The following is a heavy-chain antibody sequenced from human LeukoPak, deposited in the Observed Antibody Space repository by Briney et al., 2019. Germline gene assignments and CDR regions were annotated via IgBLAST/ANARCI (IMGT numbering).Heavy chain of an antibody. Sequence: PGGSLRLSCAASGFTFSSYGMNWVRQAPGKGLEWVSTISGIGGSTYYADSVKGRFTISRDNSKNTLYLQMNSLRAEDTAVYYCAKLGGPPYDFWSGGFDYWGQGTLVTVSS. J-gene: IGHJ4*02. CDR1: GFTFSSYG. CDR2: ISGIGGST. CDR3: AKLGGPPYDFWSGGFDY. V-gene: IGHV3-23*01. D-gene: IGHD3-3*01.